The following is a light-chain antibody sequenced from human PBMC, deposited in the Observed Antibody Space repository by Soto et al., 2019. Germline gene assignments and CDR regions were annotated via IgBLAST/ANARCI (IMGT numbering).Light chain of an antibody. Sequence: EIVMTQSPATLSVSPGERATLSCRASQSVSSNLAWYQQKHGQAPRLLIYGASTRATGIPARFSGSVSGTEGTITISSLKSEDGSVYDCQQSNNWPRTFGQGTKVDIK. CDR2: GAS. V-gene: IGKV3-15*01. CDR3: QQSNNWPRT. J-gene: IGKJ1*01. CDR1: QSVSSN.